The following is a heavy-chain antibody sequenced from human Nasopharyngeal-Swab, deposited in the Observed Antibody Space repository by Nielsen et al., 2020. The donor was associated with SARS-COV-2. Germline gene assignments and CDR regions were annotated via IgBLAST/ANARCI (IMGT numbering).Heavy chain of an antibody. Sequence: WIRQPPGKGLEWIGYIYYSGSTYYNPSLKSRVTISVDTSKNQFSLKLSSVTAADTAVYCCARDRRNYYGSGSYLGVWGKGTTVTVSS. J-gene: IGHJ6*04. D-gene: IGHD3-10*01. CDR3: ARDRRNYYGSGSYLGV. V-gene: IGHV4-31*02. CDR2: IYYSGST.